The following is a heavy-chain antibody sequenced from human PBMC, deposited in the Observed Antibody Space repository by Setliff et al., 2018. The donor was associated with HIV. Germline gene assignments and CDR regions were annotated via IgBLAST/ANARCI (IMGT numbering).Heavy chain of an antibody. CDR2: VYYSGNT. V-gene: IGHV4-39*01. D-gene: IGHD6-13*01. J-gene: IGHJ5*02. CDR1: GGSIGSSSHY. Sequence: SETLSLTCTVSGGSIGSSSHYWGWIRQTPGKGLEWIGSVYYSGNTYYNPSLKSRVSVSVDTSKNQFSLKLTSVTASDTALYYCARHRYSSSINWFDPWGQGTLVTVSS. CDR3: ARHRYSSSINWFDP.